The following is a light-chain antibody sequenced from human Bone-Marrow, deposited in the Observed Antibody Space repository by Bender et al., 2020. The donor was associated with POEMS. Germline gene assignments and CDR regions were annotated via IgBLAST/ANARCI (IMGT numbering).Light chain of an antibody. Sequence: QSALTQPRSVSGSPGQSVTISCTGTSSDVGGYNLVSWYQQHPEKAPKLIIYDVTERPSGVPDRFSGSKSGNTASLTISGLQAEDEDDYYCQSYDNSLGGWVFGGGTKLTVL. J-gene: IGLJ3*02. CDR3: QSYDNSLGGWV. CDR2: DVT. V-gene: IGLV2-11*01. CDR1: SSDVGGYNL.